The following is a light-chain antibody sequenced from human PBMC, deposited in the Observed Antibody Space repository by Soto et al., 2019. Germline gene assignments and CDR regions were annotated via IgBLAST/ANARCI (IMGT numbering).Light chain of an antibody. Sequence: EIVLTKFPATLSLSPGERATLSCRASQSVGDHLAWYQQKPGQAPRLLIYDASKRATGIPATLSGSVFGTDLTLTINRLGPDDFAVYYGQFRGDWSPGATFCGGTK. J-gene: IGKJ4*01. V-gene: IGKV3-11*01. CDR3: QFRGDWSPGAT. CDR1: QSVGDH. CDR2: DAS.